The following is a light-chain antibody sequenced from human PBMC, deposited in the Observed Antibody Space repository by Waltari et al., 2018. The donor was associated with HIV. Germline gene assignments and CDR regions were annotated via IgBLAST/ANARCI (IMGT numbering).Light chain of an antibody. CDR1: ESLGSSY. V-gene: IGKV3-20*01. CDR2: VAS. CDR3: QQYGSSPRT. J-gene: IGKJ1*01. Sequence: EIVLTQSPGTLSLAPGTRATLSCRASESLGSSYLAWYQQKPGQAPRLRIFVASGRATGIPDSFSGSGSGTDFTLTISNVQTEDFAVYYCQQYGSSPRTFGQGTKVEIK.